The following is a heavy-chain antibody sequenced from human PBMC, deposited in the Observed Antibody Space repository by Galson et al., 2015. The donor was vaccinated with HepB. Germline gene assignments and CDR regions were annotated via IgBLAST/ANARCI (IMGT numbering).Heavy chain of an antibody. Sequence: LTCTVSGGSISSCSYYWGWLRQPPGPGLEWLGSLFYSGGTYYNPSLNTGVTISVDTSKNQFSLKLTSVTAADTAVYFCARDRSYRGGFFDNWGEGTLVTVSS. J-gene: IGHJ5*02. D-gene: IGHD2-21*01. CDR2: LFYSGGT. CDR3: ARDRSYRGGFFDN. CDR1: GGSISSCSYY. V-gene: IGHV4-39*07.